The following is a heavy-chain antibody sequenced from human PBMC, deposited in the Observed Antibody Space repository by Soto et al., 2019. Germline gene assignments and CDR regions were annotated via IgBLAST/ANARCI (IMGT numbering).Heavy chain of an antibody. D-gene: IGHD6-19*01. CDR2: TYFRSKWHY. J-gene: IGHJ5*02. CDR3: ARSEQWLTT. CDR1: GDSVSSNSAA. V-gene: IGHV6-1*01. Sequence: PSQTLSLTCAISGDSVSSNSAAWNSIRQSPSRGLEWLGRTYFRSKWHYGYAVSVRSRITIKPDTSKNQFSLQLNSVTPEDTAVYYCARSEQWLTTWGQGTLVTVSS.